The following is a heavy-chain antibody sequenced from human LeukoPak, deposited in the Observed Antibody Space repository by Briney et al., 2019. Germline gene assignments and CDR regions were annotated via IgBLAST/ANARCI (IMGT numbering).Heavy chain of an antibody. CDR3: ARGYYDILTGRPKDFDY. J-gene: IGHJ4*02. CDR1: GYTFTGYY. V-gene: IGHV1-2*02. D-gene: IGHD3-9*01. CDR2: MNPNSGGT. Sequence: GASVKVSCKASGYTFTGYYMHWVRQAPGQGLEWMGWMNPNSGGTNYAQKFQGRFTMTRDTSISTAYMELSRLRSDDTAVYYCARGYYDILTGRPKDFDYWGQGTLVTVSS.